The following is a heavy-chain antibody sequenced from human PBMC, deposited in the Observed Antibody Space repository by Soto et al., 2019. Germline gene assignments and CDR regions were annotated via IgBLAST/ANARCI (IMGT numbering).Heavy chain of an antibody. CDR3: ARENRFWSGYYAHMDV. CDR2: IYHSGST. CDR1: SGSISSSNW. Sequence: SETLSLTCAVSSGSISSSNWWRWVRQPPGKGLEWIGEIYHSGSTNYNPSLKSRVTISVDKSKNQFSLKLSSVTAADTAVYYCARENRFWSGYYAHMDVWGKGTTVTVSS. V-gene: IGHV4-4*02. D-gene: IGHD3-3*01. J-gene: IGHJ6*03.